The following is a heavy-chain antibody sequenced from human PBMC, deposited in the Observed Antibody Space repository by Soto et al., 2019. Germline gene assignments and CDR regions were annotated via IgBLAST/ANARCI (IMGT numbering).Heavy chain of an antibody. V-gene: IGHV4-34*01. Sequence: QVQLQQWGAGLLKPSETLPLTCAVYGGSFSGYYWSWIRQPPGKGLEWIGEINHSGSTNYNPSLKSRVTISVDTSKNQFSLKLSSVTAADTAVYYCAREVSRWLVDDYWGQGTLVTVSS. D-gene: IGHD6-19*01. CDR1: GGSFSGYY. CDR2: INHSGST. J-gene: IGHJ4*02. CDR3: AREVSRWLVDDY.